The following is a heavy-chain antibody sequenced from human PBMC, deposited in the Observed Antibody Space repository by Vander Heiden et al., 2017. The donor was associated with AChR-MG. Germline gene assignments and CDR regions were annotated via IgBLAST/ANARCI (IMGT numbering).Heavy chain of an antibody. V-gene: IGHV3-48*01. J-gene: IGHJ4*02. Sequence: EVQLVESGGGLVQPGGSLRLSCAASGLTFNSHSMNWVRQAPGKGLEWASYISSGSSTIYYADSVKGRFTISRDNAKNSLYLQMNSLRAEDTAVYYCARYILGVIYWGQGTLVTVSS. D-gene: IGHD1-26*01. CDR1: GLTFNSHS. CDR2: ISSGSSTI. CDR3: ARYILGVIY.